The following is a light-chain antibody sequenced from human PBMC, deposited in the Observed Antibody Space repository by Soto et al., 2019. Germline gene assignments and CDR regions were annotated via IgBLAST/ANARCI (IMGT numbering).Light chain of an antibody. Sequence: EIVLTQSPGTLSVSPGERATLSCRASQSVGINYLSWYQQKSGQAPRLLIYGASNWATSIPDRFSGSGSGTHFTITISILEADDFAVYYCQPFSSSLYT. CDR3: QPFSSSLYT. V-gene: IGKV3-20*01. CDR1: QSVGINY. J-gene: IGKJ2*01. CDR2: GAS.